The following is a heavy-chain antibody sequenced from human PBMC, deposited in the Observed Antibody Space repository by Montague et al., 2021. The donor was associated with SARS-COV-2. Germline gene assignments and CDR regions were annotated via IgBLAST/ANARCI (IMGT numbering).Heavy chain of an antibody. J-gene: IGHJ4*02. CDR1: GFTFSGYA. CDR2: ISFDGSNA. D-gene: IGHD3-10*01. CDR3: ARGGVWVGVDNSDY. Sequence: LRLSFAASGFTFSGYAMHWVRQAPGKGLEWVAVISFDGSNAWYADSVKGRFTISRDNSKNTVYLQMNSLRAEDTAVYYCARGGVWVGVDNSDYWGQGTLVTVSS. V-gene: IGHV3-30*04.